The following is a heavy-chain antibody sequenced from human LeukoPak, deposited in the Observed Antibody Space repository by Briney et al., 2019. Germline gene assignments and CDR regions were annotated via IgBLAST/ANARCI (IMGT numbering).Heavy chain of an antibody. D-gene: IGHD6-13*01. Sequence: ASVKVSCKASGYTFTGYYMHWVRQAPGQGLEWMGWINPNSGGTNYAQKFQGRVTMTRDTSISTAYMELSRLRSDDTAVYYCARGEAYSSSRGGRGVRGAFFAWGQGTLVTVSS. CDR1: GYTFTGYY. CDR2: INPNSGGT. CDR3: ARGEAYSSSRGGRGVRGAFFA. V-gene: IGHV1-2*02. J-gene: IGHJ5*02.